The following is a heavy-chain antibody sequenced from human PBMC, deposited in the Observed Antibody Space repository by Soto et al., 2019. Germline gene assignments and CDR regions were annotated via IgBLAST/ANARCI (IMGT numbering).Heavy chain of an antibody. CDR2: IYYSGST. D-gene: IGHD3-22*01. CDR3: AREIEAYWFDP. CDR1: GGSISSSSYY. Sequence: PSETLSLTCTVSGGSISSSSYYWGWIRQPPGKGLEWIGSIYYSGSTYYNPSLKSRVTISVDTSKNQFSLKLSSVTAADTFVYDCAREIEAYWFDPWGQGTQDTVSS. J-gene: IGHJ5*02. V-gene: IGHV4-39*02.